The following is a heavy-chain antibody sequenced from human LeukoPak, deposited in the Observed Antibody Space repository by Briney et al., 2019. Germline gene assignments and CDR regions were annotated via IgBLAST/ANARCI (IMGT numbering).Heavy chain of an antibody. V-gene: IGHV1-2*02. CDR3: ARVWNYYDSSGFDY. J-gene: IGHJ4*02. D-gene: IGHD3-22*01. Sequence: ASVKVSCKASGYTFTGYYMNWVRQAPGQGLEWMGWINPNSGGTNYAQKFQGRVTMTRDTSISTAYMELSRLRSDDTAVYYCARVWNYYDSSGFDYWGQGNLVTVSS. CDR2: INPNSGGT. CDR1: GYTFTGYY.